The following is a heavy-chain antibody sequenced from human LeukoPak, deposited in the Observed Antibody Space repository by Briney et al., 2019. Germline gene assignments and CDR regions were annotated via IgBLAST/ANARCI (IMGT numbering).Heavy chain of an antibody. D-gene: IGHD3-22*01. CDR3: ARDSAYYDSSGYYDY. J-gene: IGHJ4*02. V-gene: IGHV3-7*01. Sequence: GGSLRLSCAASGFTFSSHWMSWVRQAPGKGLEWVANIKQDGSEKYYVDSVKGRFTISRDNAKNSLYLQMNSLRAEDTAVYYCARDSAYYDSSGYYDYWGQGTLVTVSS. CDR1: GFTFSSHW. CDR2: IKQDGSEK.